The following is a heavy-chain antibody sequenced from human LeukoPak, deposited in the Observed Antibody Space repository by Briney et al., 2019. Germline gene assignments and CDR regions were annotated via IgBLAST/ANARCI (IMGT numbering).Heavy chain of an antibody. J-gene: IGHJ4*02. CDR2: MNPNSGNT. D-gene: IGHD6-13*01. CDR1: RYTFTSYD. V-gene: IGHV1-8*01. CDR3: ARRSKDSSSWYYGY. Sequence: GASVKVSCKASRYTFTSYDINWVRQATGQGLEWMGWMNPNSGNTGYAQKFQGRVTMTRNTSISTAYMELSSLRSEDTAVYYCARRSKDSSSWYYGYWGQGTLVTVSS.